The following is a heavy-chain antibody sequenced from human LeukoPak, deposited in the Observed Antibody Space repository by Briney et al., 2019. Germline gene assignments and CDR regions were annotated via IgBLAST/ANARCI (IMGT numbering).Heavy chain of an antibody. CDR2: IKQDGSEQ. J-gene: IGHJ4*02. CDR1: GFTFSKYW. Sequence: PGGPLRLSCAASGFTFSKYWMSWVRQAPGKGLEWVGNIKQDGSEQYYVDSMRGRFTISRDNAKSSLYLQMSSLRAEDTAVYYCARSTAGLDYWGQGTLVTVSS. D-gene: IGHD1-1*01. CDR3: ARSTAGLDY. V-gene: IGHV3-7*01.